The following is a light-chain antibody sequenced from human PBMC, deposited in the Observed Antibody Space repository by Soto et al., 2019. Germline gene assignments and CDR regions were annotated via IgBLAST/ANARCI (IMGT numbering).Light chain of an antibody. CDR1: QSVSTS. Sequence: EIVLTQSPATLSLSPGERATLSCRAGQSVSTSLAWYQQKPGQAPRLLIYGASSGATGLPARFSGTGSGTDFTLTISSLEPEDFAVYYCQQRYNWPLTFGGGTKVEIK. J-gene: IGKJ4*01. CDR2: GAS. V-gene: IGKV3-11*01. CDR3: QQRYNWPLT.